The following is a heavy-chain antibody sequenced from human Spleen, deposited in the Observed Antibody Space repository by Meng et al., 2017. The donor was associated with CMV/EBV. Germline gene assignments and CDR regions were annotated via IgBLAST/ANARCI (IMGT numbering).Heavy chain of an antibody. D-gene: IGHD3-22*01. CDR2: ISGSGDST. CDR3: AKEVGYDSSGYYYLDYFDY. Sequence: GESLKISCGASGFTFSSYAMNWVRQAPGKGLEWVSVISGSGDSTFYADSVKGRFTISRDNSKNTLYLQMNSLRAEDTAVHYCAKEVGYDSSGYYYLDYFDYWGQGTLVTVSS. CDR1: GFTFSSYA. J-gene: IGHJ4*02. V-gene: IGHV3-23*01.